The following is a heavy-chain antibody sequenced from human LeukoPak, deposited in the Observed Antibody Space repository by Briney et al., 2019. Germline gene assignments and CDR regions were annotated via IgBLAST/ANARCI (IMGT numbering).Heavy chain of an antibody. J-gene: IGHJ4*02. CDR1: GFTFSNYA. Sequence: GGSLRLSCAASGFTFSNYAMNWVRQAPGKGLEWVSTISGSGGSTYYADSVKGRFTISRDNSKNTLYLQMNSLRAEDTAVYYCARSGGGGISYWGQGTLVTVSS. CDR3: ARSGGGGISY. D-gene: IGHD4-23*01. V-gene: IGHV3-23*01. CDR2: ISGSGGST.